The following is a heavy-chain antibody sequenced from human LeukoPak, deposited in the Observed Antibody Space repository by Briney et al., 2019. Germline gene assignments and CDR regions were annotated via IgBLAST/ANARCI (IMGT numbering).Heavy chain of an antibody. V-gene: IGHV3-53*01. CDR2: IFRGGNT. J-gene: IGHJ3*02. CDR1: VFTVSINY. CDR3: AGGHSSGYYSNACDI. D-gene: IGHD3-22*01. Sequence: GGCLRLSCAASVFTVSINYMNCVRHAPGRGLGRVSVIFRGGNTFYADSVKGRLTISRDNSENTLFLQMNSLRAEDTAVYYCAGGHSSGYYSNACDIWGQGTMVTVSS.